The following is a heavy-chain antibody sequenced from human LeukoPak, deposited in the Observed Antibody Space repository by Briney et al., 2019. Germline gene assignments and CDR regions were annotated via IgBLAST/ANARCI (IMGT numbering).Heavy chain of an antibody. D-gene: IGHD2-2*01. V-gene: IGHV4-39*02. CDR2: IYYSGST. Sequence: SETLSLTCTVSGGSNSSSSYYWGWIRQLPGKVLEWIGNIYYSGSTYYNPSLKSRVTISVDTSKNHFSLKLNSVTAADTALYYCARLGYCSSASCGPLDYWGQGTLVTVSS. J-gene: IGHJ4*02. CDR3: ARLGYCSSASCGPLDY. CDR1: GGSNSSSSYY.